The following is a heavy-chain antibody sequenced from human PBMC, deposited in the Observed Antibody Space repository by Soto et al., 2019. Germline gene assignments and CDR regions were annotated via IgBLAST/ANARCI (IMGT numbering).Heavy chain of an antibody. CDR1: GFTFSIYG. CDR3: AREPKTYYDFWSGPVAFDI. J-gene: IGHJ3*02. V-gene: IGHV3-33*01. D-gene: IGHD3-3*01. CDR2: IWYDGSNK. Sequence: GGSLRLSCEASGFTFSIYGIHWVRQATGKGLEWVAVIWYDGSNKYYADSVKGRFTISRDNSKNTLYLQMNSLRAEDTAVYYCAREPKTYYDFWSGPVAFDIWGQGTMVTVSS.